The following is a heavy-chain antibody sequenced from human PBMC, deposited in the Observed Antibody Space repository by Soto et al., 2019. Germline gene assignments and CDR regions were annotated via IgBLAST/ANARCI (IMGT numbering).Heavy chain of an antibody. J-gene: IGHJ4*02. D-gene: IGHD6-25*01. CDR1: Y. V-gene: IGHV1-46*01. CDR2: INVSAGST. Sequence: YRQSLRQAPGQGLEWMGIINVSAGSTTYAQKFQGRVTMTRDTSTSTVYMDLNSLTSDDTAVYFCARAADGYQDFWGQGTLVTVSS. CDR3: ARAADGYQDF.